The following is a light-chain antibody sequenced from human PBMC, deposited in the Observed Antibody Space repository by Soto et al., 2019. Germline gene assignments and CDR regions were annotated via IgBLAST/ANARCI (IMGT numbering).Light chain of an antibody. J-gene: IGLJ1*01. CDR3: SSYTSGSTLYV. Sequence: QSALTQPASVSGSPGQSITISCTGTSRDVGGYNSVSWYQQHPGKAPKLMIYEVTNRPSGVSNRFSGSKSGNTASLTISGLQAEDEADYYSSSYTSGSTLYVFGTGTKVTV. V-gene: IGLV2-14*01. CDR1: SRDVGGYNS. CDR2: EVT.